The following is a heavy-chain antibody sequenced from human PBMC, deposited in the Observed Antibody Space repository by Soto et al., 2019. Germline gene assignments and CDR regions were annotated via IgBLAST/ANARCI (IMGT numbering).Heavy chain of an antibody. CDR2: IRSDSASSAI. Sequence: EAQLVQSGGGLAQPGGSLQLSCAASGFTFGGSPVHWVRQASGKGLEWVGRIRSDSASSAIAYAASVRGRFTLSRDDSKNTAYLQVNSLEVEDTDLYYCVLEGCRRTDCYSLDLWGQGTLVTVSS. V-gene: IGHV3-73*01. CDR1: GFTFGGSP. CDR3: VLEGCRRTDCYSLDL. D-gene: IGHD2-21*02. J-gene: IGHJ5*02.